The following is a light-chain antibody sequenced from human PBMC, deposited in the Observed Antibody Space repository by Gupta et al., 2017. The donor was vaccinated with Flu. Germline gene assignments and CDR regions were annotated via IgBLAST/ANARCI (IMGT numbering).Light chain of an antibody. CDR2: LGS. Sequence: DIVMTQSPLSLPVTPGQPPSISCRSSQTLLHSNGYNYLDWYLLKRWQPPQLLIYLGSNRASGVPDRFSGSGSGTDFTLKISRVDAEDVGVYYCRQSLQIPRTFGQGTKLEIK. CDR3: RQSLQIPRT. V-gene: IGKV2-28*01. J-gene: IGKJ2*01. CDR1: QTLLHSNGYNY.